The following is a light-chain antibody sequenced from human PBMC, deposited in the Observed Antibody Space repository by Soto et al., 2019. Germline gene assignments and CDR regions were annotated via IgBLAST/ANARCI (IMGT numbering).Light chain of an antibody. J-gene: IGLJ2*01. Sequence: QSALTQPASVSGSPGQSITISCTGTSSHVGGYNYVSWYQQHPGKAPKLMIYEVSNRPSGVSNRFSGSKSGNTASLTISGLQAEDEADYYCSSYTSSSTRVVFGGGTKLTVL. CDR2: EVS. V-gene: IGLV2-14*01. CDR3: SSYTSSSTRVV. CDR1: SSHVGGYNY.